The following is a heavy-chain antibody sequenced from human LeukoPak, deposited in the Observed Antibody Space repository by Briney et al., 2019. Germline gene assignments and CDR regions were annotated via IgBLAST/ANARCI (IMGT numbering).Heavy chain of an antibody. Sequence: PGGSLRLSCAASGFTFSSYAMSWVRQAPGKGLEWVAAISGSGGSTYYADSVKGRFTISRDNSKNTLYLQMNSLRAEDTAVYYCAKEVEIVVAPWHDYWGQGTLVTVSS. CDR2: ISGSGGST. CDR1: GFTFSSYA. V-gene: IGHV3-23*01. CDR3: AKEVEIVVAPWHDY. D-gene: IGHD3-22*01. J-gene: IGHJ4*02.